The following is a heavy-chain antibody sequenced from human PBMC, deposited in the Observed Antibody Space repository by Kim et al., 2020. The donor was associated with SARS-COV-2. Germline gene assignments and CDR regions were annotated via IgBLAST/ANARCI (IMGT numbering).Heavy chain of an antibody. CDR2: ISYDGSNK. CDR1: GFTFSSYG. Sequence: GGSLRLSCAASGFTFSSYGMHWVRQAPGKGLEWVAVISYDGSNKYYADSVKGRFTISRDNSKNTLYLQMNSLRAEDTAVYYCAKDRYCSSTSCYSYYYYG. CDR3: AKDRYCSSTSCYSYYYYG. V-gene: IGHV3-30*18. D-gene: IGHD2-2*01. J-gene: IGHJ6*01.